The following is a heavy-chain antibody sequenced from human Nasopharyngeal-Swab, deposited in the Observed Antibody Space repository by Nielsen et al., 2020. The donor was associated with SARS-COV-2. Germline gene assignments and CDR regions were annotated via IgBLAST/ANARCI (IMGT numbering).Heavy chain of an antibody. D-gene: IGHD2-2*01. J-gene: IGHJ4*02. V-gene: IGHV3-74*01. CDR3: ARGYAAMGCFDY. CDR2: INSDGSST. CDR1: GFTFGTYW. Sequence: GESLKISCAASGFTFGTYWMHWVRQAPGKGLEWVSRINSDGSSTGDADSVKGRFTVSRDNAKNTLYLQMNSLRAEDTAVYYCARGYAAMGCFDYWGQGTLVTVSS.